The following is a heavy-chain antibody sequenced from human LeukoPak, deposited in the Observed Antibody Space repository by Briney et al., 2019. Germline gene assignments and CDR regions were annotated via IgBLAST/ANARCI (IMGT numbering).Heavy chain of an antibody. D-gene: IGHD4/OR15-4a*01. CDR1: GFTFSSDR. CDR3: ARDLPVSGAYHQFDS. J-gene: IGHJ4*02. CDR2: IYSGSDYI. Sequence: PGRSLRLSCVASGFTFSSDRMNWVRQAQGRGLEWVSTIYSGSDYIYYADSVKGRFTISRDNAKNSLYLQMNSLRAEDTAIYYCARDLPVSGAYHQFDSWGQGTLVTVSS. V-gene: IGHV3-21*01.